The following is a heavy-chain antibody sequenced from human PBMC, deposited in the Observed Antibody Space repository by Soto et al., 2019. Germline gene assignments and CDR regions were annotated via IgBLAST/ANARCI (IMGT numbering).Heavy chain of an antibody. D-gene: IGHD2-2*01. Sequence: GGSLRLSCAASGFTFIDYAMSWVRQAPGKGLEWVSSISGAGGSTYYADSVKGRFTISRDNAKNSLYLQMSSLRDEDTAVYYCGRELSYGFGYWGQGTLVTVSS. CDR3: GRELSYGFGY. CDR2: ISGAGGST. J-gene: IGHJ4*02. CDR1: GFTFIDYA. V-gene: IGHV3-23*01.